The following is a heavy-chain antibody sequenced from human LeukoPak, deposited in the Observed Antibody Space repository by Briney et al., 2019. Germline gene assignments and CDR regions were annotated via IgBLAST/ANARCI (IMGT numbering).Heavy chain of an antibody. Sequence: VASVTVSCKASGYTFTSYAMNWVRQAPGQGLEWMGWINTNTGNPTYAQGFTGRFVFSLDTSVSTAYLQISSLKAEDTAVYYCARAGRIAAAGRARYYYGMDVWGQGTTVTVSS. CDR3: ARAGRIAAAGRARYYYGMDV. CDR1: GYTFTSYA. J-gene: IGHJ6*02. V-gene: IGHV7-4-1*02. D-gene: IGHD6-13*01. CDR2: INTNTGNP.